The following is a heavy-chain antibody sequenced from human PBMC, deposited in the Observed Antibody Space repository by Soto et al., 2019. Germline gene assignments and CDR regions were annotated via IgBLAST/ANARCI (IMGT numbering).Heavy chain of an antibody. D-gene: IGHD2-15*01. CDR1: GGSFSGYY. V-gene: IGHV4-34*01. CDR3: ARGGNCIVSSCPLGSHYGMDV. CDR2: IGHSGSA. Sequence: QVQLQQWGAGLLKPSETLSLTCAVYGGSFSGYYWTWIRQPPGKGLEWVGEIGHSGSATYSPSLKGRVTISVDTSNSPFSLRLSSVTAADTAVYYCARGGNCIVSSCPLGSHYGMDVWGQGTTVTVSS. J-gene: IGHJ6*02.